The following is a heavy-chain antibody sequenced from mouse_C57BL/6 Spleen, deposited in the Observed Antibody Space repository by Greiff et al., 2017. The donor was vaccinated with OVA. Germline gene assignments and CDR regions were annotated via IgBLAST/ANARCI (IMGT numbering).Heavy chain of an antibody. Sequence: VKLVESGPGLVQPSQSLSITCTVSGFSLTSYGVHWVRQSPGKGLEWLGVIWSGGSTDYNAAFISRLSISKDNSKSQVFFKMNSLQADDTAIYYCAITMAYWYFDVWGTGTTVTVSS. J-gene: IGHJ1*03. CDR2: IWSGGST. CDR3: AITMAYWYFDV. CDR1: GFSLTSYG. D-gene: IGHD1-1*02. V-gene: IGHV2-2*01.